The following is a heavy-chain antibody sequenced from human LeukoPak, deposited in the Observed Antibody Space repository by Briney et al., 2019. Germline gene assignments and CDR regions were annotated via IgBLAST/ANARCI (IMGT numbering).Heavy chain of an antibody. D-gene: IGHD2-2*01. CDR1: GFTFSSYA. V-gene: IGHV3-23*01. Sequence: GGSLRLSCAASGFTFSSYAMSWVRQAPGKGLEWVSAISGSGGSTYYADSVKGRFTISRDNSKNTLYLQMNSLRAEDTAVYYCALTWARYQLLPLDVWGQGTTVTVSS. CDR3: ALTWARYQLLPLDV. CDR2: ISGSGGST. J-gene: IGHJ6*02.